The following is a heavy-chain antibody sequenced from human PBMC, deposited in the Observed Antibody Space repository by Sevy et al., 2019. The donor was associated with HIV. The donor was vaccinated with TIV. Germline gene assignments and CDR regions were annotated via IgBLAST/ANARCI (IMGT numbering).Heavy chain of an antibody. CDR1: GGSFSGYY. J-gene: IGHJ4*02. CDR2: INHSGST. Sequence: SDTLSLTCAVYGGSFSGYYWSWIRQPPGKGLEWIGEINHSGSTNYNPSLKSRVTISVDTSKNQFSLKLSSVTAADTAVYYCARGVWYFDYWGQGTLVTVSS. V-gene: IGHV4-34*01. CDR3: ARGVWYFDY. D-gene: IGHD3-16*01.